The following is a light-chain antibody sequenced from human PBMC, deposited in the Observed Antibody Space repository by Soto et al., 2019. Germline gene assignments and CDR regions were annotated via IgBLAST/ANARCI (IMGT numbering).Light chain of an antibody. Sequence: DIQMTQSPSSLFASVGDRVTITCQATQDINIYLNWYQQKPGKAPNLLIYDASNLEIGVPSRFSGSGSWTNFTFTISSLQTEDIGTYYCQQYDILPITFGRGTRLEIK. V-gene: IGKV1-33*01. CDR3: QQYDILPIT. CDR2: DAS. CDR1: QDINIY. J-gene: IGKJ5*01.